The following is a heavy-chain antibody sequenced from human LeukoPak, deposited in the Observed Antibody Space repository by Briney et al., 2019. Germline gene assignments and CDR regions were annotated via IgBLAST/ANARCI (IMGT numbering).Heavy chain of an antibody. CDR3: ARILDCSSSSCSYGIGV. CDR1: GGSMSSYY. J-gene: IGHJ6*02. V-gene: IGHV4-59*08. Sequence: TPSETLSLTCAVSGGSMSSYYWSWIRQPPGKGLEWIGYIFYSGSTNYNPSLKSRVTISVDTSKNQFSLKLSSVTAADTAVYYCARILDCSSSSCSYGIGVWGQGTTVTVPS. CDR2: IFYSGST. D-gene: IGHD2-15*01.